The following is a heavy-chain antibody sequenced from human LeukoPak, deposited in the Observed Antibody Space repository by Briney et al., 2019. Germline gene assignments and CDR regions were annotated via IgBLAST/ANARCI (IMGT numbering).Heavy chain of an antibody. CDR1: GFTFSSCA. CDR3: GSGYDIDY. V-gene: IGHV3-23*01. Sequence: GGSLRLSCAASGFTFSSCAMSWDRQAPGKGLEWVSAISGSGGSIYYADSVKGRFTISRDNSKNSLYLQMSSLRAEDTSVYYCGSGYDIDYWGQGILVTVSP. D-gene: IGHD5-12*01. J-gene: IGHJ4*02. CDR2: ISGSGGSI.